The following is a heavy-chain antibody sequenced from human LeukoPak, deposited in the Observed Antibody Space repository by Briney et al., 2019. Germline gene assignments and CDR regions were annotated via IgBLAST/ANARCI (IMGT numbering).Heavy chain of an antibody. CDR3: ARGAVRGGTNFDY. CDR1: GDSVSGSPAV. J-gene: IGHJ4*02. V-gene: IGHV6-1*01. D-gene: IGHD3-10*01. Sequence: SQTPSLTCAISGDSVSGSPAVWNWIRQSPSRGLEWLGRAYYRSKWYIDYAESVKGRITITPDTSKNQFSLQLNSVTPEDTAVYYCARGAVRGGTNFDYWGQGTLVSVSS. CDR2: AYYRSKWYI.